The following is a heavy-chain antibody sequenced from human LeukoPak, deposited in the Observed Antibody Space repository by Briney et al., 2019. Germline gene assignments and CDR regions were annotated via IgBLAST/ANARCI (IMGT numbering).Heavy chain of an antibody. CDR1: GYTFTSYG. CDR3: AKRKRYNDNIGYSLMDY. V-gene: IGHV1-18*01. J-gene: IGHJ4*02. D-gene: IGHD3-22*01. CDR2: ISAYNGNT. Sequence: GASVKVSCKASGYTFTSYGISWVRQAPGQGLEWMGWISAYNGNTNYAQKFQGRVTMTRDTSISTAYMELSRLRSDDTAVYYCAKRKRYNDNIGYSLMDYWGQGTLVTVSS.